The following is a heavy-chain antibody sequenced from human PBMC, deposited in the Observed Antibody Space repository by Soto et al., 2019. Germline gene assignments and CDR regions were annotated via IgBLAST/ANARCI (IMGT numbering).Heavy chain of an antibody. CDR3: ARTLRGRGVKCFDE. V-gene: IGHV6-1*01. J-gene: IGHJ4*02. CDR2: TYYRSKWHY. Sequence: SQTLSLTCAISGDSVSNNSVAWNWVRQSPSRGLEWLGRTYYRSKWHYDYAPSVSSRITINPDTSKNHFSLQLNSVSPEDAAVHYCARTLRGRGVKCFDEWGQVTRVTVSS. D-gene: IGHD3-10*01. CDR1: GDSVSNNSVA.